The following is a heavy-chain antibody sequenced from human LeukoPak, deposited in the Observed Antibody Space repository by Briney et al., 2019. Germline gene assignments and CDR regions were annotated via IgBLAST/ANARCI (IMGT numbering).Heavy chain of an antibody. D-gene: IGHD3-10*01. CDR3: ARGTDRRHDGSGSFLFDY. V-gene: IGHV1-2*02. CDR1: GYTFTGYY. J-gene: IGHJ4*02. Sequence: ASVKVSCKASGYTFTGYYMHWVRQAPGQGLEWMGWINPNSGGTNYAKKFQGRVTMTRDTSISTAYMELSRLRSDDTAVYYCARGTDRRHDGSGSFLFDYWGQGTLVTVSS. CDR2: INPNSGGT.